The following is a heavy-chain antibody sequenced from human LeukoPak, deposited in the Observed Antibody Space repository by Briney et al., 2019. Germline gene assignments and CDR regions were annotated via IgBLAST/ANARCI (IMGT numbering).Heavy chain of an antibody. D-gene: IGHD3-3*01. CDR1: GGSISSGSYY. Sequence: PSQTLSLTCTVSGGSISSGSYYWSWIRQPAGKGLEWIGRIYTSGSTNYNPSLKSRVTISVDTSKNQFSLKLSSVTAADTAVYYCAREIFGVVIAYFDYWGQGTLVTVSS. CDR2: IYTSGST. J-gene: IGHJ4*02. V-gene: IGHV4-61*02. CDR3: AREIFGVVIAYFDY.